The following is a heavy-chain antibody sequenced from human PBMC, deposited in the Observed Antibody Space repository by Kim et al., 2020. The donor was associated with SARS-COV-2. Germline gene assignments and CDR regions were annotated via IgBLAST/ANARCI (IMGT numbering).Heavy chain of an antibody. CDR1: RFTFSDYY. CDR2: ISTSGSII. CDR3: ARAVSGYYLDAFDI. Sequence: GGSLRLSCVASRFTFSDYYMSWIRQAPGKGLEWVSYISTSGSIIHYADSVKGRFTFSRDNAKNSLYLQMNSLRAEDTAVYYCARAVSGYYLDAFDIWGQGTMVTVSS. D-gene: IGHD3-22*01. V-gene: IGHV3-11*04. J-gene: IGHJ3*02.